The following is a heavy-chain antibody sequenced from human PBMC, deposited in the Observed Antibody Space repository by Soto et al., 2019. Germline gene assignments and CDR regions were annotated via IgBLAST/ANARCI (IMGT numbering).Heavy chain of an antibody. CDR3: ARGYYYDSSGYYPH. CDR2: IYYSGST. D-gene: IGHD3-22*01. V-gene: IGHV4-31*03. Sequence: QVQLQESGPGLVKPSQTLSLTCTVSHGSISSGGYYWSWIRQHPGKGLEWIGYIYYSGSTYYNPSRKSRVTISVDTSKNQFSLKLSSVTAADTAVYYCARGYYYDSSGYYPHWGQGTLVTVSS. CDR1: HGSISSGGYY. J-gene: IGHJ4*02.